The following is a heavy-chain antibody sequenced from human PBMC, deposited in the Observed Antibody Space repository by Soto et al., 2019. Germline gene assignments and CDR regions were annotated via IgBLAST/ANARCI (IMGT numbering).Heavy chain of an antibody. V-gene: IGHV1-18*01. Sequence: QVQLVQSGAEVKKPGASVKVSCKASGYTFTNSGINWVRQAPGQGLEWMGWISTDNGNTNYAQHLQGRVSMTTNTSKGTAYMDLRSLRSDETAVYYCARDQGITTFGVYSMYYYGMDVWGQGTTVTVSS. CDR3: ARDQGITTFGVYSMYYYGMDV. J-gene: IGHJ6*02. CDR2: ISTDNGNT. D-gene: IGHD3-3*01. CDR1: GYTFTNSG.